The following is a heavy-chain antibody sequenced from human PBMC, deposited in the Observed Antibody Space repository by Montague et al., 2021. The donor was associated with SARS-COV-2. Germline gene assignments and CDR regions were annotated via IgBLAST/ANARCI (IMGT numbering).Heavy chain of an antibody. J-gene: IGHJ6*02. D-gene: IGHD6-13*01. CDR2: INPNSGGT. CDR3: ARAGTSKNYYYYGMDV. Sequence: SVKVSCKASGYAFTGYYMHWVRQAPGQGLEWMGWINPNSGGTNYAQKFQGWVTMTRDTSISTAYMELSRLRSDDTAVYYCARAGTSKNYYYYGMDVWGQGTTVTVSS. V-gene: IGHV1-2*04. CDR1: GYAFTGYY.